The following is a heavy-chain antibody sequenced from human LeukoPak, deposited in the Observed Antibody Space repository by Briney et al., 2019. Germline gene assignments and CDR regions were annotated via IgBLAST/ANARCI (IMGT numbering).Heavy chain of an antibody. J-gene: IGHJ5*02. D-gene: IGHD6-6*01. CDR2: IYGSGST. Sequence: PSETLSLTCTVSGGSISSYYWSWIRQPPGKGLEWIGHIYGSGSTNYNPSLKSRVTLSVDTSKNQFSLKLSSVAVADTAVYYCARASPGNWFDPWGQGTLVTVSS. V-gene: IGHV4-59*12. CDR1: GGSISSYY. CDR3: ARASPGNWFDP.